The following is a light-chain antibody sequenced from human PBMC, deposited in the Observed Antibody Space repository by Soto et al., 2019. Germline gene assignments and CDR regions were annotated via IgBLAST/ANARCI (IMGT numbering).Light chain of an antibody. Sequence: EVVMTQSPATLPVSPGGRFTLSCMASQSVGNNLAWYQQRPVQPHRLLIYGASSRATGIPDRFSGSGSGTDFTLTIRRLEPEDLAVYYCQQSSDWPQITGGHGTRLEIK. CDR3: QQSSDWPQIT. V-gene: IGKV3-11*01. J-gene: IGKJ5*01. CDR2: GAS. CDR1: QSVGNN.